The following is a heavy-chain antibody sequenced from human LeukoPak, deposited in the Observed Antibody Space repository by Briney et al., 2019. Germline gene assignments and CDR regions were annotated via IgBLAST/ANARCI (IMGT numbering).Heavy chain of an antibody. J-gene: IGHJ3*02. CDR3: ARIYGYAFDI. Sequence: SETLSLTCTVSGGSLRTYYWTWIRQAAGRGLEWIGRVYSTGSTNYNPSLTSRVTMSVDTSKDQFSLHLSSVTAADTAVYYCARIYGYAFDIWGQGTMVIVSA. CDR1: GGSLRTYY. CDR2: VYSTGST. D-gene: IGHD5-18*01. V-gene: IGHV4-4*07.